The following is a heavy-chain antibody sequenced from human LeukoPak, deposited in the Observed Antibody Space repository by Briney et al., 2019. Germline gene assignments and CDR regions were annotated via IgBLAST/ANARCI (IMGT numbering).Heavy chain of an antibody. CDR3: AKDDASWRVFDY. CDR1: GFTFSTYA. Sequence: PGGSLRLSCAASGFTFSTYAMTWVRQAPGKGLQWVSGIRGSGGNTDYADSVKGRFSISRDNSKNTLYLQMSNLRAEDTAVYYCAKDDASWRVFDYWGQGTLVTVSS. V-gene: IGHV3-23*01. J-gene: IGHJ4*02. CDR2: IRGSGGNT. D-gene: IGHD2-2*01.